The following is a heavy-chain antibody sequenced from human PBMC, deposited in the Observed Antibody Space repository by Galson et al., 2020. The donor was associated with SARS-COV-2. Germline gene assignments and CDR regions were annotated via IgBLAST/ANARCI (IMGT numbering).Heavy chain of an antibody. CDR3: ARDPEGSYGPSFFDY. D-gene: IGHD5-18*01. CDR1: GFTFSSYS. V-gene: IGHV3-21*01. CDR2: ISSSSSYI. J-gene: IGHJ4*02. Sequence: GGSLRLSCAASGFTFSSYSMNWVRQAPGKGLEWVSSISSSSSYIYYADSVKGRFTISRDNAKNSLYLQMNSLRAEDTAVYYCARDPEGSYGPSFFDYWGQGTLVTVSS.